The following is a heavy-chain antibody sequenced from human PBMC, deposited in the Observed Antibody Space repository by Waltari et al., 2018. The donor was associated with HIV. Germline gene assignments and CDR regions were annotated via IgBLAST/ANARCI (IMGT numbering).Heavy chain of an antibody. CDR2: SYFDGTA. CDR3: ARRNYDATFDI. D-gene: IGHD3-3*01. Sequence: QLHELGTGMVKSSETLSIKCTVSGASINSSIHNWGWMRQSPAKGLEWVGSSYFDGTAYFTPSLKSRLTMSVDMSRSQFSLRLTSVTAADTAIYYCARRNYDATFDIWWLWTLVAVSS. V-gene: IGHV4-39*01. CDR1: GASINSSIHN. J-gene: IGHJ3*02.